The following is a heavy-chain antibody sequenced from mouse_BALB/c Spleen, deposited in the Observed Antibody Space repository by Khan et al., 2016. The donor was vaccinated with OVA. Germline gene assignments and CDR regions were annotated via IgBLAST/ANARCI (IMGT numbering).Heavy chain of an antibody. CDR1: GYSITSDYA. J-gene: IGHJ4*01. CDR2: ISSTGST. V-gene: IGHV3-2*02. Sequence: EVQLQESGPGLVKPSQSLSLTCTVTGYSITSDYAWNWIRQFPGNKLEWMGYISSTGSTSYNPSLKSRISITRDTSKNQFFLQLKSVTSEDTATXYCSRTLDYGYWYALDCWGRGTSVTVSS. D-gene: IGHD1-2*01. CDR3: SRTLDYGYWYALDC.